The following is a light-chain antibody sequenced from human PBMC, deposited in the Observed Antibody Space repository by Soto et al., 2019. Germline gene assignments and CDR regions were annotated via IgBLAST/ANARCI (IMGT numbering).Light chain of an antibody. J-gene: IGKJ4*01. CDR1: QSITIY. CDR3: RQPLTTPLN. V-gene: IGKV1-39*01. CDR2: ATS. Sequence: DIQMTQSPSSLSASVGDRVTITCRASQSITIYLNWYQQKPGKAPKLLIFATSSLQSGVPSRFSGSGSGTDFTLTISSLQPEELATYYRRQPLTTPLNFGCGTKREIK.